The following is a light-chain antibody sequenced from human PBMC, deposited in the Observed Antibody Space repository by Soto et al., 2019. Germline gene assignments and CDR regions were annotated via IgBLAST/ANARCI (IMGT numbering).Light chain of an antibody. CDR1: RSNIGANYD. J-gene: IGLJ2*01. Sequence: QSVLTQPPSVSGAPGQRVTFSCTGSRSNIGANYDVHWYQQIPGTAPKLLTYGNNNRPSGVPDRFSGSRSGTSASLAITGLQAEDEADYYCQSYDNTLSGVVFGGGTKLTVL. CDR3: QSYDNTLSGVV. V-gene: IGLV1-40*01. CDR2: GNN.